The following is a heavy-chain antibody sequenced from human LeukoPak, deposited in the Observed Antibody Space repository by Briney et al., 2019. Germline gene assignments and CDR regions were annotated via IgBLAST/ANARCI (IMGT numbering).Heavy chain of an antibody. D-gene: IGHD1-26*01. CDR2: IIPIFGTA. CDR1: GYTFTGYY. Sequence: SVKVSCKASGYTFTGYYMHWVRQAPGQGLEWMGGIIPIFGTANYAQKFQGRVTITADKSTSTAYMELSSLRSEDTAVYYCARSSGSYSNYYYYYMDVWGKGTTVTVSS. V-gene: IGHV1-69*06. J-gene: IGHJ6*03. CDR3: ARSSGSYSNYYYYYMDV.